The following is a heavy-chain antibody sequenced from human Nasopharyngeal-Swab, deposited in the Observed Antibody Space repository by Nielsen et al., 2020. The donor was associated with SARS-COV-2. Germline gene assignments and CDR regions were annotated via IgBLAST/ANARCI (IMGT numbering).Heavy chain of an antibody. CDR1: GCSITYRF. V-gene: IGHV1-45*02. CDR2: ITPFNGNA. J-gene: IGHJ6*02. CDR3: ASGQCINGVCNPTDGLDV. D-gene: IGHD2-8*01. Sequence: SVKVSCKASGCSITYRFLHWRRQAPGQALEWRGWITPFNGNAKYAQKFQGRVSITRDGSRTTTSLELSSLRPDDTAMYFCASGQCINGVCNPTDGLDVWGQGTSVTVS.